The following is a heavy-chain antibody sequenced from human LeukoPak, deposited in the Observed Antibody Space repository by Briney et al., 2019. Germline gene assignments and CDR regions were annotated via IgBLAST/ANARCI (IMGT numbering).Heavy chain of an antibody. CDR2: IYHSGST. CDR1: GYSISSGYY. Sequence: SETLSLTCAVSGYSISSGYYWGWIRQPPGKGLEWIGSIYHSGSTYYNPSLKSRVTISVDTSKNQFSLKLSSVTAADTAVYYCARFNPALTGYYYFDYWGQGTLVTVSS. J-gene: IGHJ4*02. CDR3: ARFNPALTGYYYFDY. D-gene: IGHD3-9*01. V-gene: IGHV4-38-2*01.